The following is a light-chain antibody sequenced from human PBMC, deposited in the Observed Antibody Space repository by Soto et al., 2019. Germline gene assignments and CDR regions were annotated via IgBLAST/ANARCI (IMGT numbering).Light chain of an antibody. Sequence: DIVMTQSPLSLPVTPGEPASISCRSSESLLYDTGYVWLDWYVNKPGQPPQLLIYLGSNRASGDPERFSGIVSGTDVTLQINRVEAEDVRVYYCMKTRQMPRTFGGGTTVAIK. J-gene: IGKJ4*01. CDR3: MKTRQMPRT. V-gene: IGKV2-28*01. CDR2: LGS. CDR1: ESLLYDTGYVW.